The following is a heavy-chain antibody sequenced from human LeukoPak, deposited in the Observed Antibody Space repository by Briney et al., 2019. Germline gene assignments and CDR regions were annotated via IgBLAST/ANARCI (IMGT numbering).Heavy chain of an antibody. V-gene: IGHV1-8*03. CDR3: ARAMGASHYYYYYMDV. CDR2: MNPNSGNT. D-gene: IGHD1-26*01. J-gene: IGHJ6*03. Sequence: ASVKVSCKASGYTFTSYDINWVRQATGQGLEWMGWMNPNSGNTGYAQKFQGRVTITRNTSISTAYMELSSLRSEDTAVYYCARAMGASHYYYYYMDVWGKGTTVTVFS. CDR1: GYTFTSYD.